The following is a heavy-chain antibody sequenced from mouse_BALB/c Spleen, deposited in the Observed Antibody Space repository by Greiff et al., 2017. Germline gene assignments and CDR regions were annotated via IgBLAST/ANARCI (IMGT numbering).Heavy chain of an antibody. Sequence: DVHLVESGGGLVQPGGSRKLSCAASGFTFSSFGMHWVRQAPEKGLEWVAYISSGSSTIYYADTVKGRFTISRDNPKNTLFLQMTSLRSEDTAMYYCARSGGGNYLYAMDYWGQGTSVTVSS. CDR1: GFTFSSFG. V-gene: IGHV5-17*02. CDR3: ARSGGGNYLYAMDY. CDR2: ISSGSSTI. J-gene: IGHJ4*01. D-gene: IGHD2-1*01.